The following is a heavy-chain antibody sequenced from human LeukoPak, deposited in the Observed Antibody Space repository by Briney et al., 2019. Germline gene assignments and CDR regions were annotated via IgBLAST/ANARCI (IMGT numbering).Heavy chain of an antibody. CDR1: GGSISSYY. J-gene: IGHJ5*02. V-gene: IGHV4-59*01. D-gene: IGHD4-11*01. CDR3: AREGVTTGVNWFDP. CDR2: IYYSGRT. Sequence: SETLSLTCTVSGGSISSYYWRWLRQPPGKGVEGVGYIYYSGRTNYNPSLKRRVTISVEKSKKQFSLKLSSVTAADTAVYYCAREGVTTGVNWFDPWGQGTLVTVSS.